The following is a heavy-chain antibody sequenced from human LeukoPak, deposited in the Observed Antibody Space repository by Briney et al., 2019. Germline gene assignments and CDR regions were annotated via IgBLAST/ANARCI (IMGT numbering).Heavy chain of an antibody. V-gene: IGHV3-7*01. CDR3: TRDDFSGSYCD. CDR1: GFIFSNNW. D-gene: IGHD1-26*01. J-gene: IGHJ4*02. Sequence: GGSLRLSCAGSGFIFSNNWMSWVRQAPGKGLEWVASIKGDGSETYYVDSVKGRFTISRDNTRNSLYLQMNSLRADDTATYYCTRDDFSGSYCDWGQGTLVTVSS. CDR2: IKGDGSET.